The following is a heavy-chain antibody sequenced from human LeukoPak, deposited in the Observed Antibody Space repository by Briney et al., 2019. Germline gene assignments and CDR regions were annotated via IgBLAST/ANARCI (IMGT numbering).Heavy chain of an antibody. CDR3: ARGRLLLWFGPVPGPHAFDI. Sequence: PSETLSLTCAVYGGSFSGYYWSWIRQPPGKGLEWIGYIYHSGSTYYNPSLKSRVTISVDRSKNQFSLKLSSVTTADTAVYYCARGRLLLWFGPVPGPHAFDIWGQGTMVTVSS. D-gene: IGHD3-10*01. J-gene: IGHJ3*02. V-gene: IGHV4-34*01. CDR1: GGSFSGYY. CDR2: IYHSGST.